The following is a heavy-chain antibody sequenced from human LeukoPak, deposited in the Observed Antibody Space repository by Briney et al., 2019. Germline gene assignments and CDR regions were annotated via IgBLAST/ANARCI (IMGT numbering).Heavy chain of an antibody. V-gene: IGHV3-48*01. CDR2: ITNSHSTI. J-gene: IGHJ4*02. CDR3: ARDGRATNGLDY. D-gene: IGHD1-26*01. CDR1: GFTFSSYN. Sequence: GGSLRLSCAASGFTFSSYNMNWVRQAPGKGLEWVSFITNSHSTIYYAGSVKGRFTISRDNAKNSLYLQMNRLRAEDTAVYHCARDGRATNGLDYWGQGTLVTVSS.